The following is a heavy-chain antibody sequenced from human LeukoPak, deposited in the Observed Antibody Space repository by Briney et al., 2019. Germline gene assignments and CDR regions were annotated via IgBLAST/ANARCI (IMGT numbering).Heavy chain of an antibody. J-gene: IGHJ4*02. CDR2: IDWDDDK. D-gene: IGHD1-26*01. CDR3: ARMVGCLEDYFDY. V-gene: IGHV2-70*11. CDR1: GFSISTSGMC. Sequence: AGPTLVNPTQTLTLTCTFSGFSISTSGMCVSWIRQPPEKALEWLARIDWDDDKYYSTSLKTRLTISKDTSNNQVVLTMTNMDPVDTATYYCARMVGCLEDYFDYWGQGTLVTVSS.